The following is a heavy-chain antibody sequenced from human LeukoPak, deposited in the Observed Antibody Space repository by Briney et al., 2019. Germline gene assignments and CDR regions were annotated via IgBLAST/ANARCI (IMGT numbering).Heavy chain of an antibody. CDR2: ISSSSSYI. D-gene: IGHD6-13*01. CDR1: GFTFSSYS. Sequence: GGSLRLSCAASGFTFSSYSMNWVRQAPGKGLEWVSSISSSSSYIYYADSVKGRFTISRDNAKNSLYLQMNSLRAEDTAVYYCARGRRQQLVRARYYYYMDVWGKGTTVTISS. J-gene: IGHJ6*03. CDR3: ARGRRQQLVRARYYYYMDV. V-gene: IGHV3-21*01.